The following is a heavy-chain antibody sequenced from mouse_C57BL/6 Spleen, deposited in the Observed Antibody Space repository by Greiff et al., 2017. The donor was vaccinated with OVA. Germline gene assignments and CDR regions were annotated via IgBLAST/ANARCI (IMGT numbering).Heavy chain of an antibody. CDR3: ARDRLGDY. D-gene: IGHD3-1*01. J-gene: IGHJ2*01. CDR1: GYTFTSYT. Sequence: QVQLQQSGAELARPGASVKMSCKASGYTFTSYTMHWVKQRPGQGLEWIGDINPSSGYTKYNQKVKDKATLTADKASSTAYMQLSSLTAEDYAVYYCARDRLGDYWGQGTTLTVSS. CDR2: INPSSGYT. V-gene: IGHV1-4*01.